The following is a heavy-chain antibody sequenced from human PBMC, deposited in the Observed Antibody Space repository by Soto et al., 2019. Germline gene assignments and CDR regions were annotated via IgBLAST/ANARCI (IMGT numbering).Heavy chain of an antibody. CDR2: INAGNGNT. CDR3: AITEQWLENGAFDI. D-gene: IGHD6-19*01. V-gene: IGHV1-3*01. J-gene: IGHJ3*02. Sequence: QVQLVQSGAEVKKPGASVKVSCKASGYTVTSISMQWVRQAPGQRLEWMGWINAGNGNTKYSQKFQNKVNITRDTSASTVYMELSSLRSEDTAVYYCAITEQWLENGAFDIWGQGTKIIVSS. CDR1: GYTVTSIS.